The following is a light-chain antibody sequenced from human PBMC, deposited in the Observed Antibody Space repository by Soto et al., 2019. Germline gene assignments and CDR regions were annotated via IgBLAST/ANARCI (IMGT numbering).Light chain of an antibody. CDR1: SGHSSYA. Sequence: QSVLTQSPSASASLGASVKLTCTLSSGHSSYAIAWHQQQPEKGPRFLMKLNSDGSHNKGDGIPDRFSGSSSGAERHLTISSLQSEDEADYYCQTWGTGILVFGGGIPLTVL. CDR2: LNSDGSH. J-gene: IGLJ2*01. V-gene: IGLV4-69*01. CDR3: QTWGTGILV.